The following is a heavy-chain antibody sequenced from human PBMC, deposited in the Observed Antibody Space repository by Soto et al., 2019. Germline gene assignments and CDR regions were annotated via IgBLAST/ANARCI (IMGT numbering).Heavy chain of an antibody. CDR1: GYTFTGYY. D-gene: IGHD3-10*01. V-gene: IGHV1-2*04. J-gene: IGHJ3*02. CDR2: INPNSGGT. Sequence: QVQLVQSGAEVKKPGASVKVSCKASGYTFTGYYMHWVRQAPGQGLEWMGWINPNSGGTNYAQKFQGWVTMTRDTSISTAYMELSRLRSDDTAVYYCARGITMVRGGLLDAFDIWGQGTMVTVSS. CDR3: ARGITMVRGGLLDAFDI.